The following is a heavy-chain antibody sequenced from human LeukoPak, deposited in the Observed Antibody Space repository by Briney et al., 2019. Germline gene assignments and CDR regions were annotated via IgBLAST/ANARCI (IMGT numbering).Heavy chain of an antibody. CDR1: GGTFSSYA. V-gene: IGHV1-69*05. CDR3: ASTVPAAIYSGNDAFDI. Sequence: ASVKVSCKASGGTFSSYAISWVRQAPGQGLEWMGGIIPIFGTANYAQKFQGRVTITTDESTSTAYMELSSLRSEDTAVYYCASTVPAAIYSGNDAFDIWGQGTMVTVSS. J-gene: IGHJ3*02. CDR2: IIPIFGTA. D-gene: IGHD2-2*02.